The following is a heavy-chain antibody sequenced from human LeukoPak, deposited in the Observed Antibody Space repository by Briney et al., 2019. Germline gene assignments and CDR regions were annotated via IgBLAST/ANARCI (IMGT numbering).Heavy chain of an antibody. CDR1: GYTFTSYY. CDR2: INPSGGCT. D-gene: IGHD3-16*01. V-gene: IGHV1-46*01. CDR3: AREEGVWGETNWFDP. J-gene: IGHJ5*02. Sequence: ASVKVSCKASGYTFTSYYMHWVRQAPGQGLEWMGIINPSGGCTSYAQKFQGRVTMTRDTSTSTVYMELSSLRSEDTAVYYCAREEGVWGETNWFDPWGQGTLVTVSS.